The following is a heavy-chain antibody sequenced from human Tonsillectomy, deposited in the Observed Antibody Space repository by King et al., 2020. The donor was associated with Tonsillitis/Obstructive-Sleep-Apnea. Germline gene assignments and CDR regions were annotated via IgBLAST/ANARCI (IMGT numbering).Heavy chain of an antibody. Sequence: VQLVESGGGLVQPGGSLRLSCAASGFPFSSYWMTWVRQAPGKGLEWVANIKQDGSEKNYVDSVKGRFTISRDNDKNSLYLQMNSLRAEDTAVYYCARITTPDCRGQGALVTVSS. D-gene: IGHD3-22*01. V-gene: IGHV3-7*03. CDR1: GFPFSSYW. CDR3: ARITTPDC. CDR2: IKQDGSEK. J-gene: IGHJ4*02.